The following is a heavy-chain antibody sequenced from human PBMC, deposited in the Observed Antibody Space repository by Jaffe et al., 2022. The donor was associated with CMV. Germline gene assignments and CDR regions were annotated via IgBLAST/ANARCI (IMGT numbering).Heavy chain of an antibody. CDR2: ISSSGSTI. D-gene: IGHD5-12*01. CDR1: GFTFSSYE. V-gene: IGHV3-48*03. CDR3: ARHSGYDKSAYDY. J-gene: IGHJ4*02. Sequence: EVQLVESGGGLVQPGGSLRLSCAASGFTFSSYEMNWVRQAPGKGLEWVSYISSSGSTIYYADSVKGRFTISRDNAKNSLYLQMNSLRAEDTAVYYCARHSGYDKSAYDYWGQGTLVTVSS.